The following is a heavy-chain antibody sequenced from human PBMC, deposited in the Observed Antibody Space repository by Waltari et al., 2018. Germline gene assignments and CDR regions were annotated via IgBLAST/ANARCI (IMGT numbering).Heavy chain of an antibody. CDR1: GYTFTGYY. CDR3: AREGFNCSGGSCYGSTNAFDI. J-gene: IGHJ3*02. D-gene: IGHD2-15*01. Sequence: QVQLVQSGAEVKKPGASVKVSCKASGYTFTGYYMHWVRQAPGQGLEWMGWINPNSGGTNYAQKFQGRVTMTRDTSISTAYMELSRLRSDDTAMYYCAREGFNCSGGSCYGSTNAFDIWGQGTMVTVSS. CDR2: INPNSGGT. V-gene: IGHV1-2*02.